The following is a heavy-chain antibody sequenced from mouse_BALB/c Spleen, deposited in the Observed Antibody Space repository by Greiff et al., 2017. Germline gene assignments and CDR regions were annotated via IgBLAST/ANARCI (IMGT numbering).Heavy chain of an antibody. CDR1: GFSLTSYG. V-gene: IGHV2-2*02. J-gene: IGHJ3*01. Sequence: QVQLKQSGPGLVQPSQSLSITCTVSGFSLTSYGVHWVRQSPGKGLEWLGVIWSGGSTDYNAAFISRLSISKDNSKSQVFFKMNSLQANDTAIYYCARKGPVYGSLAYWGQGTLVTVSA. CDR3: ARKGPVYGSLAY. CDR2: IWSGGST. D-gene: IGHD1-1*02.